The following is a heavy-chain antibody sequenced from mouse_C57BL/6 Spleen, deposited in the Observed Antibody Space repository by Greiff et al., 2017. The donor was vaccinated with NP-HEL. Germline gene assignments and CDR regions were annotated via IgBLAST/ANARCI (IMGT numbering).Heavy chain of an antibody. CDR3: ARHYYGRSYGAMDY. CDR1: GFTFSSYG. V-gene: IGHV5-6*01. Sequence: EVQLVESGGDLVKPGGSLKLSCAASGFTFSSYGMSWVRQTPDKRLEWVATISSGGSYTYYPDSVKGRFTISRDNAKHTLYLQMSSLKSEDTAMYYCARHYYGRSYGAMDYWGQGTSVTVSS. D-gene: IGHD1-1*01. J-gene: IGHJ4*01. CDR2: ISSGGSYT.